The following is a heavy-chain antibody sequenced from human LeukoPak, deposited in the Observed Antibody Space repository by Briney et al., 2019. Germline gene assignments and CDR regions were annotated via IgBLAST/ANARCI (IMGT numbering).Heavy chain of an antibody. D-gene: IGHD3-10*01. CDR1: GGSFSGYY. Sequence: PSETLSLTCAVYGGSFSGYYWSWIRQPPGKGLEWIGKINHSGSTNYNPSLKSRVTISVDTSKNQFSLKLSSVTAADTAVYYCARNYLYYYKAEYFQHWGQGTLVTVSS. J-gene: IGHJ1*01. V-gene: IGHV4-34*01. CDR3: ARNYLYYYKAEYFQH. CDR2: INHSGST.